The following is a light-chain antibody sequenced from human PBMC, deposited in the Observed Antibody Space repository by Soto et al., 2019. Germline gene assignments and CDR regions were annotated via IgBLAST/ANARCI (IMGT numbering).Light chain of an antibody. CDR3: QQYKSYPLT. CDR1: QSISTY. Sequence: DIQMTQSPSSLSASLGDRVTITCRASQSISTYLNWYQQKPGKAPKLLMHAASSLDRGVPSRFSGSGSGTEFTLTISSVQPDDFATYYCQQYKSYPLTFGGGTKVDIK. J-gene: IGKJ4*01. V-gene: IGKV1-39*01. CDR2: AAS.